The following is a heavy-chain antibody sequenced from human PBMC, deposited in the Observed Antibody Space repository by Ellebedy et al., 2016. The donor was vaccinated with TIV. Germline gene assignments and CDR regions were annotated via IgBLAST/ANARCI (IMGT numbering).Heavy chain of an antibody. CDR3: ARTAIQGNYTRWFHP. CDR1: GDSISSSIW. J-gene: IGHJ5*02. CDR2: IYHSEST. D-gene: IGHD3-3*01. Sequence: MPSETLSLTCAVSGDSISSSIWWCSVRQPPGKGLEWIGEIYHSESTTYNPSLKSRVTISVEKSKNQFSLNLSSVTAADTAVYYCARTAIQGNYTRWFHPWGQGTLVTVSS. V-gene: IGHV4-4*02.